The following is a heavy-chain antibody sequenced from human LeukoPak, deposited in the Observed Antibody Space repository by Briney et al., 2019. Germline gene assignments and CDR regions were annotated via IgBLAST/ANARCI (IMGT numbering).Heavy chain of an antibody. CDR3: ATVISYDSSGYGLYFDY. CDR2: FDPEDGET. J-gene: IGHJ4*02. Sequence: ASVTVSCKVSGYTLTELSMHWVRQAPGKGLEWMGGFDPEDGETIYAQKFQGRVTMTEDTSTDTAYMELSSLRSEDTGVYYCATVISYDSSGYGLYFDYWGQGTLVTVSS. CDR1: GYTLTELS. V-gene: IGHV1-24*01. D-gene: IGHD3-22*01.